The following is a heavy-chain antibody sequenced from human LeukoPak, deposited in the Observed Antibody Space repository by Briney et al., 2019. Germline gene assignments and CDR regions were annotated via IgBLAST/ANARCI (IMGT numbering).Heavy chain of an antibody. CDR3: AKRSDSSGYYLDY. J-gene: IGHJ4*02. CDR2: ISGSGGST. Sequence: GGSLRLSCAASGFTFSSYAMSWVRQAPGKGLEWVSAISGSGGSTYYADSVKGRFTISRDNSKNTLYLQMSSLRAEDTAVYYCAKRSDSSGYYLDYWGQGTLVTVSS. CDR1: GFTFSSYA. D-gene: IGHD3-22*01. V-gene: IGHV3-23*01.